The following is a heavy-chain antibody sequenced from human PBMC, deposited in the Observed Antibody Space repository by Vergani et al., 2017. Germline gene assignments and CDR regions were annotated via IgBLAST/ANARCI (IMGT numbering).Heavy chain of an antibody. J-gene: IGHJ4*02. CDR1: GYSFTNYW. V-gene: IGHV5-51*01. Sequence: EVQLVQSGAEVKKPGESLKISCQISGYSFTNYWIGWVRQMPGKGLEWMGIIHPADSDTIYSPSFQDQVTISVDKSISTAYLQRSSLGASDRAMYYCARLYGRDSSGSKYFEYWGQGTLVPVSS. D-gene: IGHD3-22*01. CDR3: ARLYGRDSSGSKYFEY. CDR2: IHPADSDT.